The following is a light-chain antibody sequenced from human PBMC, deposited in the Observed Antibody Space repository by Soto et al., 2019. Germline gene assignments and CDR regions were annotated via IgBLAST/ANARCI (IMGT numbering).Light chain of an antibody. J-gene: IGKJ3*01. CDR2: TAS. Sequence: DIQMTQSPSFLSASVGDRVTITCRASQGISNCVCWYQQKPGKVPQLLIFTASTLQSGVPSRFSGSGSGTEFTLNISILQPEGVGTYFGPKCNTVPHTFGHGTKVDLK. V-gene: IGKV1-27*01. CDR3: PKCNTVPHT. CDR1: QGISNC.